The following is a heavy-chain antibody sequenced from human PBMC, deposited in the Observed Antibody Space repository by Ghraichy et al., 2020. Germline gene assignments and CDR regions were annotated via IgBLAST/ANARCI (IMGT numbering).Heavy chain of an antibody. CDR3: AKVLGAVRSTIPEFDY. D-gene: IGHD5/OR15-5a*01. V-gene: IGHV3-23*01. J-gene: IGHJ4*02. CDR2: VSGSGDST. CDR1: GFTFSNYA. Sequence: GGSLRLSCAASGFTFSNYAMSWVRQAPGKGLEWVSAVSGSGDSTYYADSVTCRFTISRDNSKNTLYLRINSLRAEDTALYYCAKVLGAVRSTIPEFDYWGQGTLVTVSS.